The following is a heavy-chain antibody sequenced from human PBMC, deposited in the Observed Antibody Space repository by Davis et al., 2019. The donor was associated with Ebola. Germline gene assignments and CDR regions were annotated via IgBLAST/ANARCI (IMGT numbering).Heavy chain of an antibody. CDR1: GGSISSSRYF. D-gene: IGHD5-24*01. CDR3: ARGRDGYNFGFDY. J-gene: IGHJ4*02. CDR2: IYYSGST. V-gene: IGHV4-39*07. Sequence: SETLSLTCTVSGGSISSSRYFWGWIRQPPGKGLEWIGSIYYSGSTYHNPSLKSRVTMSSDTSKNQFSLKLTSVTAADTAVYYCARGRDGYNFGFDYWGQGTLVTVSS.